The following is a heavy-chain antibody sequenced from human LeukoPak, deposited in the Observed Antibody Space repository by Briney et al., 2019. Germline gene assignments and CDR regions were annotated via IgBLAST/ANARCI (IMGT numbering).Heavy chain of an antibody. D-gene: IGHD4-17*01. Sequence: GGSLRLSCATSGFTFSSHDMHWVRQAPGKGLEWVAVISYDGSDKTYGDSVKGRFTISRENSKNTVYLQMNSLRAEDTAVYYCAKNDYGDYVHWGQGTLVTVSS. CDR3: AKNDYGDYVH. V-gene: IGHV3-30*18. J-gene: IGHJ4*02. CDR1: GFTFSSHD. CDR2: ISYDGSDK.